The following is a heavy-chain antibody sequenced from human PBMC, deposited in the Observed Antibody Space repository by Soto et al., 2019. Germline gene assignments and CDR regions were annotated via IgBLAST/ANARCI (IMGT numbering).Heavy chain of an antibody. Sequence: GGSLRLSCAASGFTFSSYGMHWVRQAPGKGLEWVAVISYDGSNKYYADSVKGRFTISRDNSKNTLYLQMNSLRAEDTAVYYCAKDPNPDYYDSSGYFDYWGQGTLVTVSS. CDR1: GFTFSSYG. J-gene: IGHJ4*02. CDR3: AKDPNPDYYDSSGYFDY. V-gene: IGHV3-30*18. D-gene: IGHD3-22*01. CDR2: ISYDGSNK.